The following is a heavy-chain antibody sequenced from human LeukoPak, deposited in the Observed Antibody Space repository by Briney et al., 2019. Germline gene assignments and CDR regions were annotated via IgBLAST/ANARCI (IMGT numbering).Heavy chain of an antibody. CDR3: ARSSGSYPYYYYYGMDV. Sequence: GGSLRLSCAASGFTVSSNYMSWVRQAPGKGLGWVSFIYSGGSTYYADSVKGRFTISRDNSKNTLYLQMNSLRAEDTAVYYCARSSGSYPYYYYYGMDVWGQGTTVTVSS. CDR1: GFTVSSNY. D-gene: IGHD1-26*01. V-gene: IGHV3-53*01. J-gene: IGHJ6*02. CDR2: IYSGGST.